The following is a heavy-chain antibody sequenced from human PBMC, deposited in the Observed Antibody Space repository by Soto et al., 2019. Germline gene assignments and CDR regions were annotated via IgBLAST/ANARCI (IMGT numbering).Heavy chain of an antibody. J-gene: IGHJ4*02. CDR2: IKQGGWGK. CDR3: AREKRANGYFDY. D-gene: IGHD6-25*01. CDR1: GFTFSNYL. Sequence: EVQLVESGGGLVQPGGSLRLSCAASGFTFSNYLMSWVRQAPGKGLGWVANIKQGGWGKYYVSSVNGRFTISRDNAKNSLYLQMNSLRADDTAVYYCAREKRANGYFDYWGQGTLVTVSS. V-gene: IGHV3-7*01.